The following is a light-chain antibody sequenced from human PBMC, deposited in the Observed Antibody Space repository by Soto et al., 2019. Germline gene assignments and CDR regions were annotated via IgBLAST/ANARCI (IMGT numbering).Light chain of an antibody. J-gene: IGKJ4*01. V-gene: IGKV1-33*01. CDR3: QHYDHLPPLS. CDR2: DAS. CDR1: QDIKNY. Sequence: DIQMTQSPSSLSASVGDRVTITCQASQDIKNYLNWYQQKPGKAPNLLIYDASNLKTGVPSRFSGSGSGTHFTFTISSLPHDDIATYYCQHYDHLPPLSFGGGTKEEIK.